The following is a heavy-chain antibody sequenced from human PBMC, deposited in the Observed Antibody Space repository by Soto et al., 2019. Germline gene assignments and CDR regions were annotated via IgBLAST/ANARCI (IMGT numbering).Heavy chain of an antibody. V-gene: IGHV3-30*18. CDR3: EKGKYSNGPSPFDY. CDR1: GFTFSSYG. CDR2: ISYDGSNK. D-gene: IGHD6-19*01. Sequence: GGSLRLSCAASGFTFSSYGMHWVRQAPGKGLEWVAVISYDGSNKYYADSVKGRFTISRDNSKNTLYLQMNSLRAEDTAVYYCEKGKYSNGPSPFDYWGQGTMVTVYS. J-gene: IGHJ4*01.